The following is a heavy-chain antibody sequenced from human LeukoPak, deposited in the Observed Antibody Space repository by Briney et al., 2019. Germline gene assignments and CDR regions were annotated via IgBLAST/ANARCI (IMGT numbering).Heavy chain of an antibody. CDR2: IYYSGST. CDR3: AREWFGELSSGWFDP. V-gene: IGHV4-59*01. D-gene: IGHD3-10*01. J-gene: IGHJ5*02. Sequence: PSETLSLTCTVSGGSTSSYYWSWIRQPPGKGLEWIGYIYYSGSTNYNPSLKSRVTISVDTSKNQFSLKLSSVTAADTAVYYCAREWFGELSSGWFDPWGQGTLVTVSS. CDR1: GGSTSSYY.